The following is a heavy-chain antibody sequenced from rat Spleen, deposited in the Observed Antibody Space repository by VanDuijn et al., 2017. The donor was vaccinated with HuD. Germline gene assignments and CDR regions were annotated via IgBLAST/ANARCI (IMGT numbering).Heavy chain of an antibody. CDR3: ATPYNSGYEGFAY. V-gene: IGHV5-7*01. D-gene: IGHD4-3*01. J-gene: IGHJ3*01. CDR1: GFTFSDYY. CDR2: ISSEGRSS. Sequence: EVQLVESGGGFVQPGRSLKLSCAASGFTFSDYYMAWVRQAPTKGLEWVATISSEGRSSYYRDAVKGRFTISRDNAKSTLYLQMDSLRSEDTATYYCATPYNSGYEGFAYWGQGTLVTVSS.